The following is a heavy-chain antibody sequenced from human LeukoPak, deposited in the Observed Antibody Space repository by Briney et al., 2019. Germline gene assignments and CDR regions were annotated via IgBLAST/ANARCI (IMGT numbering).Heavy chain of an antibody. Sequence: SETLSLTCTVSGGSISSGSYYWSWIRQPAGKGLEWIGRIYTSGSTNYNPSLKSRVTISVDTSKNQFSLKLSSVTAADTAVYYCARVLTYYDRASGAFDIWGQGTMVTVSS. D-gene: IGHD3-22*01. CDR2: IYTSGST. CDR3: ARVLTYYDRASGAFDI. CDR1: GGSISSGSYY. J-gene: IGHJ3*02. V-gene: IGHV4-61*02.